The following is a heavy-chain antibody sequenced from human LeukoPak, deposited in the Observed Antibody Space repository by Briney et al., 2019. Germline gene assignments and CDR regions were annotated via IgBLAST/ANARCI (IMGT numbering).Heavy chain of an antibody. CDR2: ISGSGGNT. V-gene: IGHV3-23*01. Sequence: PGGSLRLSCAASGFTFSSYAMSWVRQAPGKGLEWVSAISGSGGNTYYADSVKGRFTISRDSSKNTLFLHMNTLRAEDTAIYYCAKDRTVGASYWCFDLWGRGTLVTVSS. D-gene: IGHD1-26*01. CDR1: GFTFSSYA. J-gene: IGHJ2*01. CDR3: AKDRTVGASYWCFDL.